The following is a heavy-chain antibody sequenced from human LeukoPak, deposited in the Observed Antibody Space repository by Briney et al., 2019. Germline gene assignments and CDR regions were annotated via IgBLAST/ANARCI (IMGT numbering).Heavy chain of an antibody. CDR1: GFTFSSYS. V-gene: IGHV3-48*01. J-gene: IGHJ4*02. Sequence: GGSLRLSCAASGFTFSSYSMNWVRQAPGKGLEWVSYISSSSSTIYYADSVKGRFTISRDNAKNSLYLQMNSLRAEDTALYYCAKDRSLTLPTFERSGYYYYWGQGTLVTVSS. CDR2: ISSSSSTI. D-gene: IGHD3-22*01. CDR3: AKDRSLTLPTFERSGYYYY.